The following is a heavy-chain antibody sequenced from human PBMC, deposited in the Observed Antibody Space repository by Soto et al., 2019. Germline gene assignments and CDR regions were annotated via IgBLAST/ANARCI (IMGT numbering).Heavy chain of an antibody. Sequence: TLSLTCAVYGGSFSGYYWSWIRQPPGKGLEWIGEINHSGSTNYNPSLKSRVTISVDTSKNQFSLKLSSVTAADTAVYYCASADSSGYYYSYWGQGTLVTVSS. CDR1: GGSFSGYY. J-gene: IGHJ4*02. CDR2: INHSGST. D-gene: IGHD3-22*01. CDR3: ASADSSGYYYSY. V-gene: IGHV4-34*01.